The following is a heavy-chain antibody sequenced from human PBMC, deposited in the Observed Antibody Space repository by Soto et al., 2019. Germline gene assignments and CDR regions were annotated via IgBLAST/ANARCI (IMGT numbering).Heavy chain of an antibody. CDR1: GFTFSTYS. CDR2: ISSGSNTM. J-gene: IGHJ4*02. CDR3: ASPPSPIEVAVVVL. V-gene: IGHV3-48*01. D-gene: IGHD6-19*01. Sequence: GGSLRLSCAASGFTFSTYSMNWVRQAPGKGLEWVSYISSGSNTMYYADSVKGRFTISRDNAKNSLYLQMNNLRAEDTAVYYCASPPSPIEVAVVVLWGQGTLVTVSS.